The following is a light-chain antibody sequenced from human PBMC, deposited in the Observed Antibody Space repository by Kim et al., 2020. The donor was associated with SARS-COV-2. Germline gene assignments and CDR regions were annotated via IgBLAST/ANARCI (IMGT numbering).Light chain of an antibody. V-gene: IGLV2-14*03. CDR1: SSDVGDYNF. CDR2: DVT. J-gene: IGLJ2*01. Sequence: SFTISCTGSSSDVGDYNFVSWYQQLPDTAPKLIIYDVTHRTSGVSDRFSGSKSGNTASLTISGLQAEDEANYYCSSYTRDSSLEGVFGGGTQLTVL. CDR3: SSYTRDSSLEGV.